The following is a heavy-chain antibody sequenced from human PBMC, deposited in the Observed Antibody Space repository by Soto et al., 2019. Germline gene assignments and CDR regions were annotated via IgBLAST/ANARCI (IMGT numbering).Heavy chain of an antibody. J-gene: IGHJ6*02. CDR3: AREEQLGSHYCYYDGMDG. CDR2: ISYDGSNK. D-gene: IGHD6-13*01. Sequence: QVQLVESGGGVVQPGRSLRLSCAASGFTFSSYAMHWVRQAPGKGLEWVAVISYDGSNKYYADSVKGRFTISRDNSKNTIXLQMNRLTAEDTAVYYCAREEQLGSHYCYYDGMDGWGQGTTVTVSS. V-gene: IGHV3-30-3*01. CDR1: GFTFSSYA.